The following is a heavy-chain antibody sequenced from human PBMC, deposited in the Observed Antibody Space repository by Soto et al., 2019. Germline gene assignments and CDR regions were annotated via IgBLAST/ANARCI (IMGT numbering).Heavy chain of an antibody. J-gene: IGHJ6*02. D-gene: IGHD2-2*01. CDR1: GFSLSTSGMC. Sequence: SGPTLVNPTQTLTLTCTFSGFSLSTSGMCVNWIRQPPGKALEWLALIDWVDDKFYSTSLKTRLTISKDTSKHQVVITMTKLDPVDTATYYCARTVHTTRGLMDVWGQGTTVTVSS. CDR2: IDWVDDK. V-gene: IGHV2-70*01. CDR3: ARTVHTTRGLMDV.